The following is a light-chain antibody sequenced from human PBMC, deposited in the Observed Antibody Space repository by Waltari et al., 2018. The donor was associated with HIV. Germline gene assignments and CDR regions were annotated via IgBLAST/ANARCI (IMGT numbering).Light chain of an antibody. J-gene: IGLJ2*01. Sequence: QSALTQPASVSGSPGQSITISCTGTSSDIGGYNYVSWYQQHPGKAPKLMIFDASNRPSGLSNRFSGSKSCNTASLTISGLQADDEAHYFCSSFSITSTLVVFGGGTKWTVL. CDR1: SSDIGGYNY. V-gene: IGLV2-14*03. CDR2: DAS. CDR3: SSFSITSTLVV.